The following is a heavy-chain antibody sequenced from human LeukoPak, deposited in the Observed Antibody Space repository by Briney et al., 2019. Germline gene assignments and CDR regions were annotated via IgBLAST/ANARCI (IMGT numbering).Heavy chain of an antibody. CDR2: IYYSRST. Sequence: PSETLSLTCTVSGGSISSYYWSWIRQPPGKGLEWIGYIYYSRSTNYNPSLKSRVTISVDTSKNQFSLKLSSVTAADTAVYYCARVDGNWFDPWGQGTLVTVSS. D-gene: IGHD2-2*03. J-gene: IGHJ5*02. V-gene: IGHV4-59*01. CDR1: GGSISSYY. CDR3: ARVDGNWFDP.